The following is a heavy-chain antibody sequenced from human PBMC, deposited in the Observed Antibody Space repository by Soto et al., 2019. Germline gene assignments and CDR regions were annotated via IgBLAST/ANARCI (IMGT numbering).Heavy chain of an antibody. CDR1: GVAFSGYA. CDR2: ISGSGVSI. Sequence: PGGSLRLSCGASGVAFSGYAMSWVRQAPGKGLEWVSAISGSGVSIYYADSVKGRVSISRDNSKNALYLQMNSLRAEDTAVYYCAKFYSSAPSGWYVMWGQGALVTVSS. V-gene: IGHV3-23*01. CDR3: AKFYSSAPSGWYVM. D-gene: IGHD6-19*01. J-gene: IGHJ4*02.